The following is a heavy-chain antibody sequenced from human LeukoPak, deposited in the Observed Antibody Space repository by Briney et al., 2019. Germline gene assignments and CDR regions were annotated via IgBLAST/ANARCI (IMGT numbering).Heavy chain of an antibody. CDR2: IYSGGST. CDR3: ASEQLGIDAFDI. CDR1: GFTVSSNY. V-gene: IGHV3-66*02. Sequence: RPGGSLRLSCAASGFTVSSNYMSWVRQAPGKGLEWVSVIYSGGSTYYAASVKGRFTISRDNSKNTLYLQMNSLRAEDTAVYYCASEQLGIDAFDIWGQGTMVTVSS. D-gene: IGHD7-27*01. J-gene: IGHJ3*02.